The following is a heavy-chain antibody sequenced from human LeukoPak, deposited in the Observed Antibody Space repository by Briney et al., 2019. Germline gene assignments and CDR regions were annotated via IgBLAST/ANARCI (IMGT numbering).Heavy chain of an antibody. J-gene: IGHJ6*03. D-gene: IGHD2-2*01. Sequence: AGSLRLSCAASGFTFSSYSMNWVRQAPGKRLEWVASIISISSHIYYADSVKGRFTISRDNAKNSLYLQINSLRAEDTAVYYCARTRAPSNGRVLYYMDVWGKGTTVTVSS. V-gene: IGHV3-21*01. CDR2: IISISSHI. CDR3: ARTRAPSNGRVLYYMDV. CDR1: GFTFSSYS.